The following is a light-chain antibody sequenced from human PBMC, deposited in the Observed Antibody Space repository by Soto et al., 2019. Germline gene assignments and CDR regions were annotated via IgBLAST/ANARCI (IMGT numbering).Light chain of an antibody. CDR2: KDS. CDR1: ALPKKY. Sequence: SYELTQPPSVSVSLGQMARITCSGEALPKKYPYWYQQKPGQFPVLVIYKDSERPSRIPERFSGSRSGTIVTLTISGVQAEDEADYYWLSADSSGTHVIFGGGTKLTVL. CDR3: LSADSSGTHVI. J-gene: IGLJ2*01. V-gene: IGLV3-16*01.